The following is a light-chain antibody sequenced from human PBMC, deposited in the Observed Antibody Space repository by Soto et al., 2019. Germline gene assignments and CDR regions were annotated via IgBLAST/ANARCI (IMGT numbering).Light chain of an antibody. V-gene: IGKV3-20*01. CDR2: GAS. Sequence: EIVLTQSPDTLSLSPGESATLSCRATHSVSSSYLAWYQQKPGRAPRLLIYGASNRATGIPDRFSGSGSGTDLTLTISRLEPEDFAVFYCQQYDDSITFGQGTRLEIE. J-gene: IGKJ5*01. CDR3: QQYDDSIT. CDR1: HSVSSSY.